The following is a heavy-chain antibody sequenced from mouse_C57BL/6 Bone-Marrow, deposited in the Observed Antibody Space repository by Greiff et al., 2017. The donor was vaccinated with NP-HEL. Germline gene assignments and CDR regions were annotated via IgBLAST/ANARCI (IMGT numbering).Heavy chain of an antibody. V-gene: IGHV2-9-1*01. D-gene: IGHD1-1*01. Sequence: VQLQQSGPGLVAPSQCLSITCTVSGFSLTSYAISWVRQPPGKGLEWLGVIWTGGGTNYNSALKSRLSISKDNSKSQVFLKMNSLQTDDTARYYCARWDLLLRYYAMDYWGQGTSVTVSS. J-gene: IGHJ4*01. CDR1: GFSLTSYA. CDR2: IWTGGGT. CDR3: ARWDLLLRYYAMDY.